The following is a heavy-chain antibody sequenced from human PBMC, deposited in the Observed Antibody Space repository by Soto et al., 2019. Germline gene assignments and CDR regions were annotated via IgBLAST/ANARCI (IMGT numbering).Heavy chain of an antibody. D-gene: IGHD2-2*01. J-gene: IGHJ6*03. CDR3: AREGSYCSSTSCYPYYYYMDV. CDR2: IYSGGST. Sequence: EVQLGESGGGLVQPGGSLRLSCAASGFTVSSNYMSWVRQAPGKGLEWVPVIYSGGSTYYADSVKGRFTISRHNSKNTLYLQMNSLRAEDTAVYYCAREGSYCSSTSCYPYYYYMDVWGKGTTVTVSS. V-gene: IGHV3-53*04. CDR1: GFTVSSNY.